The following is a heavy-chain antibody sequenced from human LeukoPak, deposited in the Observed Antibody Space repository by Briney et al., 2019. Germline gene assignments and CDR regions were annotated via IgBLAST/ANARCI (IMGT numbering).Heavy chain of an antibody. V-gene: IGHV4-59*01. CDR2: IYYSGST. CDR1: GGSISSYY. Sequence: SETLSLTXTVSGGSISSYYWSWIRQPPGKGLEWIGYIYYSGSTNYNPSLKSRVTISVDTSKNQFSLKLSSVTAADTAVYYCARDLTMVRGVIYHWFDPWGQGTLVTVSS. J-gene: IGHJ5*02. D-gene: IGHD3-10*01. CDR3: ARDLTMVRGVIYHWFDP.